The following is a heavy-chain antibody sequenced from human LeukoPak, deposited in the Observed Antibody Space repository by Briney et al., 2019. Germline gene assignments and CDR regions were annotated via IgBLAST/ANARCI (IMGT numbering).Heavy chain of an antibody. V-gene: IGHV3-30*03. CDR1: VFTYSSYG. J-gene: IGHJ3*02. D-gene: IGHD5-18*01. CDR3: ARERDTAMANGAFDI. Sequence: PGRSLRLSCAASVFTYSSYGMHAVRQAPGKGLEWVAIISYDGRNKYYADSVKGRFTISRDNSKNALYLQMNSLRAGDAPVYYYARERDTAMANGAFDIWGQGTMVTVSS. CDR2: ISYDGRNK.